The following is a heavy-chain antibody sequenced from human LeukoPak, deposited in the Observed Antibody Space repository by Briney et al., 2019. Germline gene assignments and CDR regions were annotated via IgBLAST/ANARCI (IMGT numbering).Heavy chain of an antibody. CDR2: ISGSGGST. D-gene: IGHD2-2*01. CDR1: GFTFSSYA. J-gene: IGHJ4*02. CDR3: ARARYCSSSNCYQDY. V-gene: IGHV3-23*01. Sequence: GGSLRLSCAASGFTFSSYAMSWVRQAPGKGLEWVSAISGSGGSTYYADSVKGRFTISRDNSKNTLYLQMNSLRGEDTAVYYCARARYCSSSNCYQDYWGQGTLVTVSS.